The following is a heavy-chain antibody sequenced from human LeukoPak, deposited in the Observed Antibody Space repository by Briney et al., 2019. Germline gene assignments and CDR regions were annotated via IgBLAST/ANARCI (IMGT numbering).Heavy chain of an antibody. D-gene: IGHD6-13*01. CDR2: IYYSGST. Sequence: SQTLSLTCTVSGGSISSGDYYWSWIRQLPGKGLEWIGYIYYSGSTYYNPSLKSRVTISVDTSKNQFSLKLSSVTAADTAVYYCAREARYSSLVEWDYWGQGTLVTVSS. CDR3: AREARYSSLVEWDY. CDR1: GGSISSGDYY. J-gene: IGHJ4*02. V-gene: IGHV4-30-4*01.